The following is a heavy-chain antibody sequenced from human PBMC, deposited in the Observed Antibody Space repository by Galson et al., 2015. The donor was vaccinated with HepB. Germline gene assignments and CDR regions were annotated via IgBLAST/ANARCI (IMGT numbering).Heavy chain of an antibody. Sequence: SLRLSCAASGFTFSSYWMSWVRQAPGKGLEWVANIKQDGSEKYYVDSVKGRFTISRDNAKNSLYLQMNSLRAEDTAVYYCATDPYYDFWSGYWNDAFDIWGQGTMVTVSS. J-gene: IGHJ3*02. CDR2: IKQDGSEK. D-gene: IGHD3-3*01. V-gene: IGHV3-7*03. CDR3: ATDPYYDFWSGYWNDAFDI. CDR1: GFTFSSYW.